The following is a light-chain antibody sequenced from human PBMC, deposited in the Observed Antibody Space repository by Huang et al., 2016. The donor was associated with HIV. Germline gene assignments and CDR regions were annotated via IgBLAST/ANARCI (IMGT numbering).Light chain of an antibody. CDR1: RGISNS. V-gene: IGKV1-NL1*01. CDR3: QQYYNTTLS. CDR2: AAS. Sequence: DIQMTQSPSSLSASVGDRVTITCRASRGISNSLAWYQQQPGKPQKLLLYAASRLQGGVPSRFSGSGSRTDYTLTISSLQPEDSATYYCQQYYNTTLSFGGGTKVEI. J-gene: IGKJ4*01.